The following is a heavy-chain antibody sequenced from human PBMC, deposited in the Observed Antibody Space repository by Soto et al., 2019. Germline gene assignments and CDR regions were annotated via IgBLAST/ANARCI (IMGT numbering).Heavy chain of an antibody. J-gene: IGHJ5*02. CDR2: IYTSGST. D-gene: IGHD6-19*01. CDR1: GGSISSYY. V-gene: IGHV4-4*07. Sequence: VQLQESGPGLVKPSETLSLTCTVSGGSISSYYWSWIRQPAGKGLEWIGRIYTSGSTNYNPSLKSRVTMSVDTSKNQFSLKLSSVTAADTAVYYCARDHWDPGIAVAGTSSRTLDPWGQGTLVTVSS. CDR3: ARDHWDPGIAVAGTSSRTLDP.